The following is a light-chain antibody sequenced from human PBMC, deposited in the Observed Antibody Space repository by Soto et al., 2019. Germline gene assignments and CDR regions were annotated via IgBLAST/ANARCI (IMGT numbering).Light chain of an antibody. V-gene: IGKV3-20*01. CDR2: GAS. Sequence: EIVLTQSPGNLSLSPGERATLSCRASQCVSSSYLAWYQQKPGQAPRLLIYGASSRATGIPDRFSGSGSGTDFTLTISRLEPEDFAVYYCQQYGSSPGTFGQGTKVEIK. CDR1: QCVSSSY. J-gene: IGKJ1*01. CDR3: QQYGSSPGT.